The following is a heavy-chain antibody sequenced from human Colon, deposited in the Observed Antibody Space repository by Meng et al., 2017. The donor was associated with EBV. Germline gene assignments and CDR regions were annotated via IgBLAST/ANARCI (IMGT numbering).Heavy chain of an antibody. CDR3: ATSGKDDSSGYYPKTRIVFYS. Sequence: QLQESGPGLVKPSGTLSLTCAVSNGSISSFNWWSWVRQPPGKGLERIGQIYHSGSTNYNPSLKNRVTLSLDKSKDQFSLHLTSVTAADTAVYYCATSGKDDSSGYYPKTRIVFYSWGQGTLVTVSS. D-gene: IGHD3-22*01. CDR1: NGSISSFNW. V-gene: IGHV4-4*02. J-gene: IGHJ4*02. CDR2: IYHSGST.